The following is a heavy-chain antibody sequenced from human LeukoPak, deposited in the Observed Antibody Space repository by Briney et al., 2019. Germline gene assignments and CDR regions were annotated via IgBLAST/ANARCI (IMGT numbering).Heavy chain of an antibody. Sequence: ASVKVSCKASGYTFTSYGISWVRQAPGQRLEWMGWISAYNGNTNYAQKLQGRVTMTTDTSTSTAYMELRSLRSDDTAVYYCARDQTSGYYYMYYFDYWGQGTLVTVSS. V-gene: IGHV1-18*01. CDR2: ISAYNGNT. J-gene: IGHJ4*02. CDR1: GYTFTSYG. CDR3: ARDQTSGYYYMYYFDY. D-gene: IGHD3-22*01.